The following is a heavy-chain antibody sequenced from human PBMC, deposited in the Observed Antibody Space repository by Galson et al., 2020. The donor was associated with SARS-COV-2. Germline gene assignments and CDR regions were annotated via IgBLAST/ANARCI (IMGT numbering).Heavy chain of an antibody. D-gene: IGHD4-4*01. J-gene: IGHJ6*03. CDR3: ARDKTVTTFYYYYMDV. V-gene: IGHV4-34*01. Sequence: SETLSLTCAVYGGSFSGYYWSWIRQPPGKGLEWIGEINHSGSTNYNPSLKSRVTISVDTSKNQFSLKLSAVTAADTAVYYCARDKTVTTFYYYYMDVWGKGTTVTVS. CDR2: INHSGST. CDR1: GGSFSGYY.